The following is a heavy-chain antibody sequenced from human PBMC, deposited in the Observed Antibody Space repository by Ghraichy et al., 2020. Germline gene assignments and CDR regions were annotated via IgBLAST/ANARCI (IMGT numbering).Heavy chain of an antibody. D-gene: IGHD2-21*02. CDR1: GFTFSDYA. V-gene: IGHV3-23*01. J-gene: IGHJ5*02. Sequence: GGSLRLSCTASGFTFSDYAMSWVRQAPGKGLEWVSSISGSGGTTYYADSVKGRFAVSRDNSKNTLYLQMNSLRAEDTAVHYCAKDSVTGSYNWFDPWGQGTLVTVSS. CDR3: AKDSVTGSYNWFDP. CDR2: ISGSGGTT.